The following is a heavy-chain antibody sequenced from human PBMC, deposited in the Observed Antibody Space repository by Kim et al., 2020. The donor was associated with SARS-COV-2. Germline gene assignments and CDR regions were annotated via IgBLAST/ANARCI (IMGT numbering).Heavy chain of an antibody. V-gene: IGHV4-30-4*01. Sequence: SETLSLTCTVSGGSISSGDYYWSWIRQPPGKGLEWIGYIYYSGSTYYNPSLKSRVTISVDTSKNQFSLKLSSVTAADTAVYYCARDIFIGYSSSWSDAFDIWGQGTMVTVSS. CDR2: IYYSGST. D-gene: IGHD6-13*01. CDR3: ARDIFIGYSSSWSDAFDI. CDR1: GGSISSGDYY. J-gene: IGHJ3*02.